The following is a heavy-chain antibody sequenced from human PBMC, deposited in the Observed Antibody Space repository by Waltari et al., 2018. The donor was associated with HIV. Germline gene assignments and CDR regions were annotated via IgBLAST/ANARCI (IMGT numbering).Heavy chain of an antibody. CDR2: IYYSGTT. V-gene: IGHV4-39*01. D-gene: IGHD3-3*01. CDR1: GGSISTSSSY. CDR3: ATSPFWSGYYTGRWFDP. J-gene: IGHJ5*02. Sequence: QLQLQESGPGLVKPSETLSLTCTVSGGSISTSSSYWGWIRQPPGKGLEWIGGIYYSGTTYFNPSLKSRLTMSVDSSKNQFSLRLTSVTAADTAMYYCATSPFWSGYYTGRWFDPWGQGTLVTVSS.